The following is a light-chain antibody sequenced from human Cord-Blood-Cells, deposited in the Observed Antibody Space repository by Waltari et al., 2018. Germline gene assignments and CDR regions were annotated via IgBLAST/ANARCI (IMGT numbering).Light chain of an antibody. CDR3: MQALQTPLT. CDR1: QSLLHSNGYNY. CDR2: LGS. J-gene: IGKJ4*01. V-gene: IGKV2-28*01. Sequence: DIVMTQSPLSLPVTPGEPPSISCRSIQSLLHSNGYNYLDWYLQKPGQSPQLLIYLGSNRASGVPDRFSGSGSGTDFTLKISRVEAEDVGVYYCMQALQTPLTFGGGTKVEIK.